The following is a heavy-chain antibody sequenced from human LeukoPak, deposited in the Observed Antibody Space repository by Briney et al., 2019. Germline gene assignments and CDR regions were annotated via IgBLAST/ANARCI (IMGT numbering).Heavy chain of an antibody. Sequence: GGSLRLSCAASGFTFSDYSMSWVRQAPGKGLEWVSGISWNSGSIGYADSVKGRFTISRDNAKNSLYLQMNSLRAEDTALYYCAKDCAPSMVRGGIYYYYYGMDVWGQGTTVTVSS. J-gene: IGHJ6*02. CDR1: GFTFSDYS. D-gene: IGHD3-10*01. V-gene: IGHV3-9*01. CDR2: ISWNSGSI. CDR3: AKDCAPSMVRGGIYYYYYGMDV.